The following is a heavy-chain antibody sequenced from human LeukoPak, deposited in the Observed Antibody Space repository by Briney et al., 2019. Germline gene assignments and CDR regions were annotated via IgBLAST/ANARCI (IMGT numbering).Heavy chain of an antibody. CDR3: KSGGAAPGSFDY. D-gene: IGHD1-26*01. CDR1: GFTFTTYW. J-gene: IGHJ4*01. Sequence: GGSLRLSCAACGFTFTTYWMSWMRQAPGKGLQWVANIKHDGSEQYYVDSVKGRFTISRDNAKNSLFLQMNSLGVEDTAVYYCKSGGAAPGSFDYWGHGALVTVSS. CDR2: IKHDGSEQ. V-gene: IGHV3-7*01.